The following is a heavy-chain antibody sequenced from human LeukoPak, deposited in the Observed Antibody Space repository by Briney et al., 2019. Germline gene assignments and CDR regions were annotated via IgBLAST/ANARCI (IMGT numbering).Heavy chain of an antibody. D-gene: IGHD1-26*01. V-gene: IGHV3-48*01. Sequence: GGSLRLSCAASAFTFSDYSMNWVRQAPGKGLEWVSYISGRSSTIYYADSVKGRSTISRDNAKNSMYLQMNSLRAEDTAVYYCARDRIKSGSYYFDYWGQGTLVTVSS. CDR2: ISGRSSTI. CDR3: ARDRIKSGSYYFDY. J-gene: IGHJ4*02. CDR1: AFTFSDYS.